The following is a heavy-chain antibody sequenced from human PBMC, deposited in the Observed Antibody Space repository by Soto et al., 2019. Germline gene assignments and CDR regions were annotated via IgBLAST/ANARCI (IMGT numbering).Heavy chain of an antibody. J-gene: IGHJ5*02. CDR1: GGSISSGDYY. D-gene: IGHD6-6*01. Sequence: QVQLQESGPGLVKPSQTLSLTCTVSGGSISSGDYYWSWIRQPPGKGLEWIGDIYYSGSTHYNPSLKRRVTISVETCKNQSSLKLSSVTAAATAVYYCDRERPDGARLDPWGQGTLVTVSS. CDR2: IYYSGST. CDR3: DRERPDGARLDP. V-gene: IGHV4-30-4*01.